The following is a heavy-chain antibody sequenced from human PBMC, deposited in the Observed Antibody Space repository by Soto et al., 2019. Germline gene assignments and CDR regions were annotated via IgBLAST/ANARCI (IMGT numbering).Heavy chain of an antibody. Sequence: EVQLVESGGGLVQPGGSLRLSCAASGFTLSNYWMHWARQAPGKGLVWVSRISSDGSSTNYADSVKGRFTISRDNAKNTLHLQMNSLRAEYTAVYYCARVPYCSSSSCYSYFDSWGQGTLVTVSS. V-gene: IGHV3-74*01. CDR2: ISSDGSST. CDR3: ARVPYCSSSSCYSYFDS. CDR1: GFTLSNYW. J-gene: IGHJ4*02. D-gene: IGHD2-2*01.